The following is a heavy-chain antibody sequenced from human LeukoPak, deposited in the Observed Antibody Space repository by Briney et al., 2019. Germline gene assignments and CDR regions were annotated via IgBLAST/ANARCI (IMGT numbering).Heavy chain of an antibody. CDR2: INAGNGNT. J-gene: IGHJ4*02. V-gene: IGHV1-3*01. CDR1: GYTFTSYA. CDR3: ATPWTAAGYYFDY. Sequence: ASVKVSCKAAGYTFTSYAMHWVRQAPGQRLEWMGWINAGNGNTKHSQKFQGRVTITRETSASTAYMELSSLRSEDTAVYYCATPWTAAGYYFDYWGQGTLVTVSS. D-gene: IGHD6-13*01.